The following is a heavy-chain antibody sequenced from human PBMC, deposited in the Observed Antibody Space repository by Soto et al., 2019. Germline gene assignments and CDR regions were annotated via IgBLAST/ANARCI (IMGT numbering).Heavy chain of an antibody. Sequence: QITLKESGPTLVKPTQTLTLTCTFSGFSLTTDRVGVGWIRQPPGEALEWLAVIYWDDSKAYRPSLESRLTITKDTSKDQVALTMTIMDSLDIATYYCAHAYGGRSLYWGQGTLVTVSS. CDR1: GFSLTTDRVG. CDR3: AHAYGGRSLY. D-gene: IGHD1-26*01. J-gene: IGHJ4*02. V-gene: IGHV2-5*02. CDR2: IYWDDSK.